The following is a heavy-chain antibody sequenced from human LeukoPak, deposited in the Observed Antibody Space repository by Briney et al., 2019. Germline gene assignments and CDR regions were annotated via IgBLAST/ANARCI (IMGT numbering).Heavy chain of an antibody. V-gene: IGHV3-30*18. D-gene: IGHD2-8*01. Sequence: GGSLRLSCAASGFTLSSYGMHWVRQAPGKGLEWVAVISYDGSNKYYADSVKGRFTISRDNSKNTLYLQMNSLRAEDTAVYYCAKDLGYCTNGVCQYYYYGMDVWGQGTTVTVSS. CDR1: GFTLSSYG. CDR3: AKDLGYCTNGVCQYYYYGMDV. J-gene: IGHJ6*02. CDR2: ISYDGSNK.